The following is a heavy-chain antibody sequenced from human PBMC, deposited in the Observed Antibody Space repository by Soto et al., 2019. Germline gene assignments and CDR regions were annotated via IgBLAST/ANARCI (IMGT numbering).Heavy chain of an antibody. Sequence: EVQLVESGGGLVQPGGALRLSCAASGFTVSTKYMSWVRQAPGKGLEWVSLIQSGGSTYYAGSVEGRFTISRDNSENMLFLQMNSLRVEDTAMYYCTRDDVYCDGGGCYGFPMDVWGKGTTVTVSA. V-gene: IGHV3-66*01. CDR3: TRDDVYCDGGGCYGFPMDV. D-gene: IGHD2-15*01. CDR2: IQSGGST. CDR1: GFTVSTKY. J-gene: IGHJ6*04.